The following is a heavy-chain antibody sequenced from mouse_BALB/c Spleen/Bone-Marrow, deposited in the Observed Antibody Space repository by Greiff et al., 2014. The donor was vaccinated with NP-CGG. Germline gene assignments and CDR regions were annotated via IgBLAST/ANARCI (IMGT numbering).Heavy chain of an antibody. Sequence: EVKLVESGGDFVKPGGSLKLSCAASGFTFSSYGMSWVRQTPDKRLEWVATISSGGSYTYYPDSVKGRFTISRDNAKNTLYLQMSSLKSEDTAMYYCARQTYYDYDGYFDYWGQGTTLTVSS. V-gene: IGHV5-6*01. D-gene: IGHD2-4*01. CDR2: ISSGGSYT. CDR1: GFTFSSYG. J-gene: IGHJ2*01. CDR3: ARQTYYDYDGYFDY.